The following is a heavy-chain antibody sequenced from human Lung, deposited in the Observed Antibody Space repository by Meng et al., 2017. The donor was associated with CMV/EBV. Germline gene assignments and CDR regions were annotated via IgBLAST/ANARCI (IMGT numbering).Heavy chain of an antibody. CDR1: GFTFSTYN. D-gene: IGHD1-14*01. V-gene: IGHV3-21*01. CDR3: ARDGVPDTDHHFYYGMDV. Sequence: GGSLRLSCAVSGFTFSTYNMNWLRQAPGKGLEWVACIGSGTSHIYYADSVKGRFTISRDNAKNSLYLQMNSLRAEDTAVYYCARDGVPDTDHHFYYGMDVXGQGXTVTVSS. J-gene: IGHJ6*02. CDR2: IGSGTSHI.